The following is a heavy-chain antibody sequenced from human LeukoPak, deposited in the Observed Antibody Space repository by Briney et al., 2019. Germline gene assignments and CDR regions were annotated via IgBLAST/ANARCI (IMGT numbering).Heavy chain of an antibody. V-gene: IGHV1-18*01. Sequence: ASVKVSCKASGYTFTNYGISWVGQAPGQGREGMGWISIYNGNTDYAQKLRGRVTMTTDTSTSTAYMELRSLRSDDTAVYYCARITYDFWSGYYMPDDPWGQGTLVTVSS. CDR2: ISIYNGNT. CDR1: GYTFTNYG. J-gene: IGHJ5*02. D-gene: IGHD3-3*01. CDR3: ARITYDFWSGYYMPDDP.